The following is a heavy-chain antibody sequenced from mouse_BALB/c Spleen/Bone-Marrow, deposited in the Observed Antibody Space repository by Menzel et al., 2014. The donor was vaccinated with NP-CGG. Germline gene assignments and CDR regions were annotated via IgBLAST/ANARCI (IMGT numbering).Heavy chain of an antibody. D-gene: IGHD2-14*01. CDR3: TVLVLFAY. V-gene: IGHV1S127*01. CDR2: FDPSDSET. CDR1: GYSFTTYW. J-gene: IGHJ3*01. Sequence: QVFVYQPGPQVVRPGASVKISCKASGYSFTTYWMHWVKQRPGQGLEWTGMFDPSDSETILNQKFKVKATLTGDKSSGTAYMQLRSPTSEDSAVYYCTVLVLFAYWAQWTLVTVSA.